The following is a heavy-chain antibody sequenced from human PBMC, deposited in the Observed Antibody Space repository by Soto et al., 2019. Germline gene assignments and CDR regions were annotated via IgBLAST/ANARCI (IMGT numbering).Heavy chain of an antibody. CDR1: GYTFTSYG. Sequence: ASVKVSCKASGYTFTSYGISWVRQAPGQGLEWMGWISAYNGNTNYAQKLQGRVTMTTDTSTSTAYMELRSLRSDDTAVYYCARVGYSSGWNTALYYYYGMDVWGQGTTVTVSS. D-gene: IGHD6-19*01. J-gene: IGHJ6*02. CDR3: ARVGYSSGWNTALYYYYGMDV. CDR2: ISAYNGNT. V-gene: IGHV1-18*01.